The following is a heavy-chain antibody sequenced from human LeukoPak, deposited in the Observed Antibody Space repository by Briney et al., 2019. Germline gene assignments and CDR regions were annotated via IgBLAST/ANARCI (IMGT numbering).Heavy chain of an antibody. Sequence: GGSLRLSCAASGFTFNSYAVSWVRQAPGKGLEWVSGISGGGGRTYYADSVKGRFTISRDNSKNTLYLQLNSLRAEDTAVYYCAKVGGGDYYYYMDVWGKGTTVTVSS. CDR3: AKVGGGDYYYYMDV. D-gene: IGHD3-16*01. J-gene: IGHJ6*03. CDR2: ISGGGGRT. V-gene: IGHV3-23*01. CDR1: GFTFNSYA.